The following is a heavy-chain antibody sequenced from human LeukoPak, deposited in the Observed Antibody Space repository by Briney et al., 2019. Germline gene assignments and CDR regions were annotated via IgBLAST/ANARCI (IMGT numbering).Heavy chain of an antibody. D-gene: IGHD3-3*01. V-gene: IGHV3-15*01. Sequence: GGSLRLSCAASGFTFSNAWMSWVGQAPGKGVEWVGRIKSKTDGGTTDYAAPVKGRFTISRDDSKNTLYLQMNSLKTEDTAVYYCTTVFGHYDFWSGYSYYFDYWGQGTLVTVSS. CDR1: GFTFSNAW. CDR2: IKSKTDGGTT. CDR3: TTVFGHYDFWSGYSYYFDY. J-gene: IGHJ4*02.